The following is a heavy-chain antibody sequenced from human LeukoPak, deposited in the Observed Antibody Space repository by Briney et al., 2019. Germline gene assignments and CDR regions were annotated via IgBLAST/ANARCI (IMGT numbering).Heavy chain of an antibody. CDR3: ARDVGASLLRGFDY. CDR1: GFIFSSNA. D-gene: IGHD1-26*01. Sequence: GGSLRLSCAASGFIFSSNAMHWVRQAPGKGLEWVAGISYDGSNKYYANSVKGRITISRDKSKNTLYLQMNALRTEDTAVYYCARDVGASLLRGFDYWGQGTLVTVSS. CDR2: ISYDGSNK. V-gene: IGHV3-30*04. J-gene: IGHJ4*02.